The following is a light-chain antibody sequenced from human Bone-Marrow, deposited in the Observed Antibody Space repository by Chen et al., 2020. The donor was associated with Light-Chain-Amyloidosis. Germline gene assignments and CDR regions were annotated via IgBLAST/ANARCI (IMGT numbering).Light chain of an antibody. Sequence: SYMLTQPSSVSVAQGQTAPNACGGNNIGPTSVHWYQQTPGQAPLLVVYDDSERPSGIPERLSGSNSGNTATLTISRVEAGDEADYYCQVWDRSSDRPVFGGGTKLTVL. CDR3: QVWDRSSDRPV. CDR1: NIGPTS. CDR2: DDS. J-gene: IGLJ3*02. V-gene: IGLV3-21*02.